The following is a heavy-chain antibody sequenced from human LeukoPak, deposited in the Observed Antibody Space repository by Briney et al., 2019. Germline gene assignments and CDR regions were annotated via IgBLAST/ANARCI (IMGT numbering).Heavy chain of an antibody. Sequence: HPGGSLRLSCAASGFTFSSYAMSWVRQAPGKGREWVSAISGNGGRTYYGDSVKGRFTISRDNSKNTLYLQMNSLRAEDTAVFYCAKVAEMGTILGKFDNWGQGTLVTVSS. CDR3: AKVAEMGTILGKFDN. CDR2: ISGNGGRT. CDR1: GFTFSSYA. D-gene: IGHD5-24*01. J-gene: IGHJ4*02. V-gene: IGHV3-23*01.